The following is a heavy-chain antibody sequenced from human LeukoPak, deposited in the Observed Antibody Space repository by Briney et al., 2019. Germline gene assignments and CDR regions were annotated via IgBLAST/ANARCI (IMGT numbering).Heavy chain of an antibody. Sequence: GGSLRLSCAASGFTFDDYAMHWVRQAPGKGLEWVSLISWDGGSTYYADSVKGRFTISRDNSKNSLYLQMNSLRAEDTALYYCARGLGYYGSGSYQNFDYWGQGTLVTVSS. CDR1: GFTFDDYA. D-gene: IGHD3-10*01. J-gene: IGHJ4*02. CDR2: ISWDGGST. V-gene: IGHV3-43D*03. CDR3: ARGLGYYGSGSYQNFDY.